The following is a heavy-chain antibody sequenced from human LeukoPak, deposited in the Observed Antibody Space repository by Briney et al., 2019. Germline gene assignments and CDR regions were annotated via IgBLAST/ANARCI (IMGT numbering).Heavy chain of an antibody. CDR1: GYTFTSYD. D-gene: IGHD3-9*01. Sequence: ASVKVSCKASGYTFTSYDINWVRQATGQGLEWMGWMNPNSGNTGYAQKFQGRVTMTRNTSISTAYMELSSLRSEDTAVYYCARGSIFANYYGMDVWGQGTTVTVSS. CDR3: ARGSIFANYYGMDV. CDR2: MNPNSGNT. V-gene: IGHV1-8*01. J-gene: IGHJ6*02.